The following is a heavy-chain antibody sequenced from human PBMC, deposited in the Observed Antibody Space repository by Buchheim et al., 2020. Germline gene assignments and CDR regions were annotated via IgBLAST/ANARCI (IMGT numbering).Heavy chain of an antibody. V-gene: IGHV4-30-4*01. J-gene: IGHJ6*02. CDR2: IYYSGST. CDR1: GGSISSGDYY. Sequence: QVQLQESGPGLVKPSQTLSLTCTVSGGSISSGDYYWSWIRQPPGKGLEWIGYIYYSGSTYYNPSLKSRVTISVDPSKNQFSLKLSSVTAADTAVYYCARDRIDFWSGSYYYGMDVWGQGTT. D-gene: IGHD3-3*01. CDR3: ARDRIDFWSGSYYYGMDV.